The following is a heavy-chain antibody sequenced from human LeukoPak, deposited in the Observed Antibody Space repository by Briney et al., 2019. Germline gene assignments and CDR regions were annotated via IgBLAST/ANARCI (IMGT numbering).Heavy chain of an antibody. J-gene: IGHJ4*02. Sequence: PSETLPLTCTVSGGSISSSSYYWGWIRQPPGKGLEWIGNIYYSGRTYYNPSLKSRVTISVDTSKNRFSLNLSSVTAADTAVYYCARTDCSSTSCQTADWGQGTLVTVSS. CDR1: GGSISSSSYY. CDR2: IYYSGRT. V-gene: IGHV4-39*01. CDR3: ARTDCSSTSCQTAD. D-gene: IGHD2-2*01.